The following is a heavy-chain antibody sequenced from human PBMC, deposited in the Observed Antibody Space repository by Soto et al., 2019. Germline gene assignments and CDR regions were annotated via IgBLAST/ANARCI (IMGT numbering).Heavy chain of an antibody. J-gene: IGHJ6*02. CDR2: ISSSSSYI. V-gene: IGHV3-21*01. CDR1: GFTFSSYS. CDR3: ARYGSGSYLYYYYGMDV. Sequence: LRLSCAASGFTFSSYSMNWVRQAPGEGLEWVSSISSSSSYIYYADSVKGRFTISRDNAKNSLYLQMNSLRAEDTAVYYCARYGSGSYLYYYYGMDVWGQGATVTVSS. D-gene: IGHD3-10*01.